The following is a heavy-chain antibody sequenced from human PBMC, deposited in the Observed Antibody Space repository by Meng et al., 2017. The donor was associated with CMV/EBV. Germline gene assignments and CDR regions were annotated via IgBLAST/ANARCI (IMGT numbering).Heavy chain of an antibody. J-gene: IGHJ6*02. D-gene: IGHD6-6*01. CDR1: GGSISSSSYY. Sequence: GSLRLSCTVSGGSISSSSYYWGWIRQPPGKGLEWIGSIYYSGSTYYNPSLKSRVTISVDTSKNQFSLKLSSVTAADTAVYYCARDNGARPGRPYYYYGMDVWGQGTTVTVS. CDR3: ARDNGARPGRPYYYYGMDV. V-gene: IGHV4-39*07. CDR2: IYYSGST.